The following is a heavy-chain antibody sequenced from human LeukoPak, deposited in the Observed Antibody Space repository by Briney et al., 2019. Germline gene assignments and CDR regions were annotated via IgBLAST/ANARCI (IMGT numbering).Heavy chain of an antibody. V-gene: IGHV3-30-3*01. CDR2: ISYDGSNK. Sequence: GGSRRLSCAASGFTLISYAMHWVRQAPGKGLEGVAVISYDGSNKYYADSVKGRFTISRDNSKNTLYLQMNSLRAEDTAVYYCAGPSVVAANLDYWGQGTPVTVSS. J-gene: IGHJ4*02. CDR1: GFTLISYA. D-gene: IGHD2-15*01. CDR3: AGPSVVAANLDY.